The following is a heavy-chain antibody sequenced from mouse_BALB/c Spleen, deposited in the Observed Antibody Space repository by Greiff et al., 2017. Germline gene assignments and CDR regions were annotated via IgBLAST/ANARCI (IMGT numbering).Heavy chain of an antibody. J-gene: IGHJ4*01. CDR3: AREYGNYYYAMDY. Sequence: EVKLQESGAELVKPGASVKLSCTASGFNIKDTYMHWVKQRPEQGLEWIGRIDRANGNTKYDPKFQGKATITADTSSNTAYLQLSSLTSEDTAVYYCAREYGNYYYAMDYWGQGTSVTVSS. D-gene: IGHD2-10*02. CDR1: GFNIKDTY. V-gene: IGHV14-3*02. CDR2: IDRANGNT.